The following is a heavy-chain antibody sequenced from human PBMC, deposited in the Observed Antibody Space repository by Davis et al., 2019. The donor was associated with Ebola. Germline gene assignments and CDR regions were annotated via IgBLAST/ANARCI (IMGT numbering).Heavy chain of an antibody. D-gene: IGHD6-13*01. Sequence: PGGSLRLSCAASGFTFSSYAMHWVRQAPGKGLEWVAVISYDGSNKYYADSVKGRFTISRDNSKNTLYLQMNSLRAEDTAVYYCASSTGSTAGTTYDYWGQGTLVTVSS. CDR3: ASSTGSTAGTTYDY. CDR1: GFTFSSYA. V-gene: IGHV3-30-3*01. CDR2: ISYDGSNK. J-gene: IGHJ4*02.